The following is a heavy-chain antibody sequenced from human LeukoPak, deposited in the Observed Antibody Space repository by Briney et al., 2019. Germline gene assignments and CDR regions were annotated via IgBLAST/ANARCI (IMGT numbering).Heavy chain of an antibody. J-gene: IGHJ4*02. CDR2: IIPIFGIA. Sequence: SVKVSCKASGGTFSSYAISWVRQAPGQGLEWMGRIIPIFGIANYAQKFQGRVTITADKSTSTAYMELSSLRSEDTAVYYCARLYVDTAMVDFDYWGQGTLVTVSS. CDR3: ARLYVDTAMVDFDY. V-gene: IGHV1-69*04. D-gene: IGHD5-18*01. CDR1: GGTFSSYA.